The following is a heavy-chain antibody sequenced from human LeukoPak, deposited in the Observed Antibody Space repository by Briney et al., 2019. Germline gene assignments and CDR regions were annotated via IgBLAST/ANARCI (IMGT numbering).Heavy chain of an antibody. CDR2: INHTGST. CDR1: GLTFSSYS. J-gene: IGHJ2*01. V-gene: IGHV4-34*01. Sequence: GSLRLSCAASGLTFSSYSMNWVRKPPGKGLEWIGEINHTGSTNYNPSLKSRVTISVDTSKNQFSLKLSSVTAADTAVYYCARLYNFDLWGRGTLVTVSS. CDR3: ARLYNFDL. D-gene: IGHD3-10*01.